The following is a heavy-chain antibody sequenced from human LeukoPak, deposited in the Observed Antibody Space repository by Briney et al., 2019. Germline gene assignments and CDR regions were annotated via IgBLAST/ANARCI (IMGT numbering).Heavy chain of an antibody. CDR1: GGTFSSYA. D-gene: IGHD3-3*01. CDR2: IIPILGTA. Sequence: GSSVKVSCKASGGTFSSYAISWVRQAPGQGLEWMGGIIPILGTANYAQKFQGRVTITTDESTSTAYMELSSLGSEDTAVYYCASYDFWSGYSDSYYYYYMDVWGKGTTVTVSS. J-gene: IGHJ6*03. V-gene: IGHV1-69*05. CDR3: ASYDFWSGYSDSYYYYYMDV.